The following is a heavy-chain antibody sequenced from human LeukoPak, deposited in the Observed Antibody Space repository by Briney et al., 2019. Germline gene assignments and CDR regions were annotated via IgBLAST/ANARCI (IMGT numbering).Heavy chain of an antibody. V-gene: IGHV4-39*01. Sequence: PSETLSLTCTVSGGSISSSSYYWGWIRQPPGKGLEWIGSIYYSGSTYYNPSIKSRVTISVDTSKNQFSLKLSSVTAADTAVYYCARLDIQSIDYWGQGTLVTVSS. J-gene: IGHJ4*02. CDR2: IYYSGST. CDR1: GGSISSSSYY. CDR3: ARLDIQSIDY. D-gene: IGHD3-9*01.